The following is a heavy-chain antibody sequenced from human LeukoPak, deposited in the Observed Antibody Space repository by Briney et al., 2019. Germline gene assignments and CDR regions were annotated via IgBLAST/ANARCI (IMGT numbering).Heavy chain of an antibody. CDR3: AQIYTYGSSQFDY. Sequence: GGSLRLSCAASGFTFSNYEMNWVRQAPGKGLEWVSYISSSGSTIYYADSVKGRFTISRDNAKNSLYLQMNSLRAEDTAVYYCAQIYTYGSSQFDYWGRGTLVTVSS. D-gene: IGHD5-18*01. J-gene: IGHJ4*02. CDR2: ISSSGSTI. CDR1: GFTFSNYE. V-gene: IGHV3-48*03.